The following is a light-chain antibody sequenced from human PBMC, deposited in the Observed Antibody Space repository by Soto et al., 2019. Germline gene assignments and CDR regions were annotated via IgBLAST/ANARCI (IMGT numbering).Light chain of an antibody. CDR1: RGSVASNY. CDR3: QSYDRTNVL. CDR2: RDD. Sequence: NFMLTQPHSVSESPGKTITISCARSRGSVASNYVQWFQQRPGSAPTTIIYRDDQRPSGVPDRFSASVDSSSNSASLTISGLKTEDEADYYCQSYDRTNVLFGGGTKLTV. J-gene: IGLJ2*01. V-gene: IGLV6-57*03.